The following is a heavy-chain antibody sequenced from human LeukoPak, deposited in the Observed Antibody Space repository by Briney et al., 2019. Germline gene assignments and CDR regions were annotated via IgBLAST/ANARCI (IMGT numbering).Heavy chain of an antibody. CDR3: TTAEGDYSSGWYNYYYYGMDV. V-gene: IGHV3-15*01. J-gene: IGHJ6*02. Sequence: GGSLRLSCAASGFTFSSYAMSWVRQAPGKGLEWVGRIKSKTDGGTTDYAAPVKGRFTTSRDDSKNTLYLQMNSLKTEDTAVYYCTTAEGDYSSGWYNYYYYGMDVWGQGTTVTVSS. D-gene: IGHD6-19*01. CDR1: GFTFSSYA. CDR2: IKSKTDGGTT.